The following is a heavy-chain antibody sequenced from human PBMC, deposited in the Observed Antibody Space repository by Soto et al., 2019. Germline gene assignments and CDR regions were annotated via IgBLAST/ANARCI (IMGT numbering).Heavy chain of an antibody. V-gene: IGHV4-59*01. CDR1: VGSISSYY. CDR2: IYYSGST. J-gene: IGHJ4*02. D-gene: IGHD3-22*01. Sequence: AETLCLRCTFSVGSISSYYWSWIRQPPGKGLEWIGYIYYSGSTNYNPPLKSRVTISVDTSKNQFSLKLSSVTAADTAVYYCPRAYYYDTSGYYWDHWGQGTMVTVSS. CDR3: PRAYYYDTSGYYWDH.